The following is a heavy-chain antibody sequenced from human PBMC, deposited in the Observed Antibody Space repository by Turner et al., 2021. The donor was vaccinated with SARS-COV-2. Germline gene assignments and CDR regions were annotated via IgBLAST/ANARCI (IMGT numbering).Heavy chain of an antibody. V-gene: IGHV3-21*01. D-gene: IGHD3-22*01. J-gene: IGHJ4*02. CDR3: ARVFREYYYDSSGFDY. Sequence: EVQLVESGGGLVKPGGVMRLACADSGFAFSSYSMNGVRQAPGKVLELVSTISSSSSYIYYADSVKGRFTISRDNAKNSLYLQINTLRAEDTAVYYCARVFREYYYDSSGFDYWGQGTLVTVSS. CDR2: ISSSSSYI. CDR1: GFAFSSYS.